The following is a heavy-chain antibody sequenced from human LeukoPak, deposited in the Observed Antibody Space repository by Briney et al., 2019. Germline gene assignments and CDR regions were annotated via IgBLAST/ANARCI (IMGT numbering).Heavy chain of an antibody. D-gene: IGHD2-15*01. V-gene: IGHV1-69*06. CDR1: GGTFSSYA. CDR2: IIPIFGTA. Sequence: SVKVSCKASGGTFSSYAISWVRQAPGQGLEWMGGIIPIFGTANYAQKFQGRVTITADKSTSTAYMELSSLRSEDTAVYYCARGRYCSGGSCYPEDYWGQGTLVAVSS. CDR3: ARGRYCSGGSCYPEDY. J-gene: IGHJ4*02.